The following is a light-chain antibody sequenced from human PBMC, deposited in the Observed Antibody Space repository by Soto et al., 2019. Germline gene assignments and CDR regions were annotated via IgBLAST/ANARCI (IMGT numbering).Light chain of an antibody. V-gene: IGKV3-20*01. CDR2: DAS. CDR3: QQYGSSPPNT. Sequence: IVLTQSPGTLYLSPGERATLSCRASQIVTSGHLAWYQQKPGQAPRLLMYDASIRATGIPDRFSGSGSGADFTLIISRLEPEDFGLYYCQQYGSSPPNTFGQGTRLELK. CDR1: QIVTSGH. J-gene: IGKJ2*01.